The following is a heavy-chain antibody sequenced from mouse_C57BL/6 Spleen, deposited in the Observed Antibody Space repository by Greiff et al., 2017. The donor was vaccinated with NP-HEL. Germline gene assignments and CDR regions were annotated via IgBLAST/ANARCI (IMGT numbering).Heavy chain of an antibody. D-gene: IGHD1-1*01. CDR3: ARGDDYGSSPYAMDY. CDR2: IYPGDGDT. V-gene: IGHV1-82*01. CDR1: GYAFSSSW. J-gene: IGHJ4*01. Sequence: QVQLKQSGPELVKPGASVKISCKASGYAFSSSWMNWVKQRPGKGLEWIGRIYPGDGDTNYNGKFKGKATLTADKSSSTAYMQLSSLTSEDSAVYFCARGDDYGSSPYAMDYWGQGTSVTVSS.